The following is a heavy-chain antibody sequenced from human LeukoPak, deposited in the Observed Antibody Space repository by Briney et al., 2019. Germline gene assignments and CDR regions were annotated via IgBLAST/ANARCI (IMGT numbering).Heavy chain of an antibody. J-gene: IGHJ4*02. CDR3: AKDKNTMIVVVRDIDY. CDR2: ISYDGGIK. Sequence: PGGSLRLSCAASGFTFNSYGMHWVRQAPGKGLECVAVISYDGGIKYYADSVKGRFTISRDNSKNTLYLQMNSLRAEDTAVYYCAKDKNTMIVVVRDIDYWGQGTLVTVSS. V-gene: IGHV3-30*18. D-gene: IGHD3-22*01. CDR1: GFTFNSYG.